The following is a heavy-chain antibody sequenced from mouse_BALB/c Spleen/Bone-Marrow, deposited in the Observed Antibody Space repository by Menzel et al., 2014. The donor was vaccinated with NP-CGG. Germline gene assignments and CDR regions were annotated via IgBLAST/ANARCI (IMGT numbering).Heavy chain of an antibody. D-gene: IGHD4-1*01. CDR2: IDPANGNT. V-gene: IGHV14-3*02. CDR3: ARWEYYAMDY. J-gene: IGHJ4*01. CDR1: GFNIKDTY. Sequence: VQLQQSGAELVKPGASVKLSCTASGFNIKDTYMHWVRQRPEQGLEWIGRIDPANGNTKYDPKFQGKATITADTSSNAAYLQLSSLTSEDTAVYYCARWEYYAMDYWGQGTSVTVSS.